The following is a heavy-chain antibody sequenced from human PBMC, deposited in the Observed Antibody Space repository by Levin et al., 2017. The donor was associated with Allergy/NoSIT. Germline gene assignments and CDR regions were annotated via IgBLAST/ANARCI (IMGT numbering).Heavy chain of an antibody. CDR1: GFTFSSYW. CDR3: ARVFGSGWNLFDY. CDR2: IKQDGSEK. V-gene: IGHV3-7*04. J-gene: IGHJ4*02. D-gene: IGHD6-19*01. Sequence: GASVKVSCAASGFTFSSYWMSWVRQAPGKGLEWVANIKQDGSEKYYVDSVKGRFTISRDNAKNSLYLQMNSLRAEDTALYYCARVFGSGWNLFDYWGQGTLVTVSS.